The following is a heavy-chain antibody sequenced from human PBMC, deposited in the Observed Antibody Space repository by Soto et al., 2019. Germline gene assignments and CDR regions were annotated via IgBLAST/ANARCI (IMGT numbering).Heavy chain of an antibody. D-gene: IGHD1-1*01. CDR1: VGSFSCYF. CDR3: VRGPYNYNSRYFDY. V-gene: IGHV4-34*01. Sequence: SETLSLTCTVSVGSFSCYFWTWIRQPPGKGLEWLAEINHSGITNYNPSVESRVSMSVDTSKNQFSLRLYSVTAADTAVYYCVRGPYNYNSRYFDYWGQGTLVTVSS. CDR2: INHSGIT. J-gene: IGHJ4*02.